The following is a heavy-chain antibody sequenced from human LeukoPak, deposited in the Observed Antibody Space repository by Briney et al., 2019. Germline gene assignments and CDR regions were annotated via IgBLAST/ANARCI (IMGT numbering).Heavy chain of an antibody. CDR3: AADRGDDYPFRGYYYYMDV. Sequence: SVKVSCKASRFTFTSSAMQWVRQARGQRLEWIGWIVVGSGNTNYAQKFQERVTITRDMSTSTAYMELSSLRSEDTAVYYCAADRGDDYPFRGYYYYMDVWGKGTTVTVSS. D-gene: IGHD5-24*01. CDR2: IVVGSGNT. V-gene: IGHV1-58*02. CDR1: RFTFTSSA. J-gene: IGHJ6*03.